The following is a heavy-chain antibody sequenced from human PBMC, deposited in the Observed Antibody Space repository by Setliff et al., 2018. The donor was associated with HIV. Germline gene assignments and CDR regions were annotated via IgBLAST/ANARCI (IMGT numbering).Heavy chain of an antibody. J-gene: IGHJ3*02. Sequence: RGESLKISCAASGFTFDDYGMNWVRQAPGKGLEWVSGINWNGGSSGYADSVKGRFTISRDNAKNSLYLQMNSLRAEDTALYYCARAIIAAAGGDAFDIWGQETMVTVS. CDR1: GFTFDDYG. CDR3: ARAIIAAAGGDAFDI. V-gene: IGHV3-20*04. D-gene: IGHD6-13*01. CDR2: INWNGGSS.